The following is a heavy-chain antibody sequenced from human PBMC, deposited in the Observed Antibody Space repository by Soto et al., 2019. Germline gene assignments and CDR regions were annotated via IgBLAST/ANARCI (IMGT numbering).Heavy chain of an antibody. V-gene: IGHV3-21*01. CDR1: GFIFSDYT. J-gene: IGHJ5*02. Sequence: EVHLVESGGGLVKPGGSLRLTCAASGFIFSDYTMNWVRQAPGKGLEWVSSISKGGDYLFYADKVKGRFTISRDNTRNSLHLQMTSLRVEDTAVYYCAKDSGCVNNACAYDPWGQGTLVTVSS. CDR3: AKDSGCVNNACAYDP. D-gene: IGHD1-20*01. CDR2: ISKGGDYL.